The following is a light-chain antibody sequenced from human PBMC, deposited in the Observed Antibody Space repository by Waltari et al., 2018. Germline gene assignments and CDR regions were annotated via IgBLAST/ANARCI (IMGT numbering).Light chain of an antibody. CDR3: QQYYSALWT. CDR2: WAS. J-gene: IGKJ1*01. CDR1: QSVLYSSNNKNY. V-gene: IGKV4-1*01. Sequence: DIVMTQSPDSLPVSLGERATMNCKSSQSVLYSSNNKNYLAWYQQKPGQPPKLLIHWASTRESWVPDRFSGSGSGTDFTLTISSLQAEDVAVYYCQQYYSALWTFGQGTKVEIK.